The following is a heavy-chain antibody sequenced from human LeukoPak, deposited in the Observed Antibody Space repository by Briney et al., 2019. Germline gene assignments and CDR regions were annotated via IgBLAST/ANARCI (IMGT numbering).Heavy chain of an antibody. J-gene: IGHJ4*02. Sequence: PGGSLRLSCAASGFTFNNYEMNWVRQAPGKGLEWVSYISSRGGTIYYADSVKGRFTISRDNAKNSLYLQMNSLRADDTAVYFCARDTYTVRYDYWGQGTLVTVSS. D-gene: IGHD4-11*01. CDR3: ARDTYTVRYDY. CDR2: ISSRGGTI. CDR1: GFTFNNYE. V-gene: IGHV3-48*03.